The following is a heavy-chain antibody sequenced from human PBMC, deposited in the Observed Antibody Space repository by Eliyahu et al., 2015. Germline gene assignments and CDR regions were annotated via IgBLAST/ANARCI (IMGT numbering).Heavy chain of an antibody. D-gene: IGHD3-10*01. CDR3: AKDWLLWSTGYGMDV. J-gene: IGHJ6*02. CDR1: XFTXSSYA. Sequence: EVQLLESGGGLVQPGGSLRLSXAASXFTXSSYAMSWVRQAPGKGLEWVSAISGSGGSTYYADSVKGRFTISRDNSKNTLYLQMNSLRAEDTAVYYCAKDWLLWSTGYGMDVWGQGTTVTVSS. CDR2: ISGSGGST. V-gene: IGHV3-23*01.